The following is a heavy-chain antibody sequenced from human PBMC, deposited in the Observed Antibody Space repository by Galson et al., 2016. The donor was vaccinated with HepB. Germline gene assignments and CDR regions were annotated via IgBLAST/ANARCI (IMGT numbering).Heavy chain of an antibody. V-gene: IGHV1-69*13. CDR2: IIPVFGRA. CDR3: ARGRVKIYGVVVRGNGMDV. Sequence: SVKVSCKASGGTSNWDAITWVRQAPGQGLEWMGGIIPVFGRAKYAQTFQGRITITADEATGSVNMERRRLRYDDTAVYYCARGRVKIYGVVVRGNGMDVWGQGTTVTVSS. CDR1: GGTSNWDA. D-gene: IGHD3-3*01. J-gene: IGHJ6*02.